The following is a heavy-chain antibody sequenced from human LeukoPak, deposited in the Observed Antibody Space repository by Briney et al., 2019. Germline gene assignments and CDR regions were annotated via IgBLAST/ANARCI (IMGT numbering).Heavy chain of an antibody. Sequence: PGGSLRLSCAASGFTFSSYWMSWVRQAPGKGLEGVANIKQDGREKYYVDSVKGRFTISRDNAKNSLYLQMNSLRAEDTAAYYCARVESGDYFDYWGQGTLVTVSS. V-gene: IGHV3-7*01. CDR1: GFTFSSYW. D-gene: IGHD2-21*01. CDR3: ARVESGDYFDY. CDR2: IKQDGREK. J-gene: IGHJ4*02.